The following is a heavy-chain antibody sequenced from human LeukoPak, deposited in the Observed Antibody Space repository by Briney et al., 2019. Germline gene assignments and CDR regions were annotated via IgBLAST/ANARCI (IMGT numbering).Heavy chain of an antibody. CDR2: ISGSGGST. CDR3: AKDPGLLWFGESQYFDY. V-gene: IGHV3-23*01. Sequence: PGGSLRLSCAASGFTFSSYAMSWVRQAPWKGLEWVSAISGSGGSTYYADSVKGRFTISRDNSKNTLYLQMNSLRAEDTAVYYCAKDPGLLWFGESQYFDYWGQGTLVTVSS. CDR1: GFTFSSYA. D-gene: IGHD3-10*01. J-gene: IGHJ4*02.